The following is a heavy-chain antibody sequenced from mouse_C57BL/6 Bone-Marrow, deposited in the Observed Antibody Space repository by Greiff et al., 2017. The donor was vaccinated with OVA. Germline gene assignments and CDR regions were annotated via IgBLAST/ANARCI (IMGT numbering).Heavy chain of an antibody. D-gene: IGHD1-1*01. J-gene: IGHJ1*03. CDR1: GYTFTTYP. Sequence: VQLQQSGAELVKPGASVKMSCKASGYTFTTYPIEWMKQNHGKSLEWIGNFHPYNDDTKYNEKFKGKATLTVEKSSSTVYLELSRLTSDDSAVYNCARNYYGSSYWYFDVWGTGTTVTVSS. V-gene: IGHV1-47*01. CDR3: ARNYYGSSYWYFDV. CDR2: FHPYNDDT.